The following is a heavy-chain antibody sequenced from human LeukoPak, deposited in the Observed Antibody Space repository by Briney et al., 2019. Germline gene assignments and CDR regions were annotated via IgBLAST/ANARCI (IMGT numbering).Heavy chain of an antibody. D-gene: IGHD3-16*01. V-gene: IGHV3-23*01. Sequence: GGSLRLSCAASGFTFSTYGMSWVRQAPGKGLEWVSSISVSGGSTYYADSLKGRFTISRDNSKNTLYLQMNSLRAEDTALYYCAKPLGTRHYLDYWGQGALVTVSS. J-gene: IGHJ4*02. CDR2: ISVSGGST. CDR3: AKPLGTRHYLDY. CDR1: GFTFSTYG.